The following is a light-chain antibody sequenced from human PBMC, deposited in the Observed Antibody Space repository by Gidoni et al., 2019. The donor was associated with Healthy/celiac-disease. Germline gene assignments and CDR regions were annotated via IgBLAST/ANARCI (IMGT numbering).Light chain of an antibody. CDR3: QQYGSSPRT. V-gene: IGKV3-20*01. CDR1: QSVSISY. CDR2: GAS. J-gene: IGKJ1*01. Sequence: DIVLTQSPGTLSLSPGERATLSCRARQSVSISYLASYQQKPGQAPRLLIYGASSRATVIPDRCSGSGSGTDFTLTISRLDPEDFAVYYCQQYGSSPRTFGQGTKVEIK.